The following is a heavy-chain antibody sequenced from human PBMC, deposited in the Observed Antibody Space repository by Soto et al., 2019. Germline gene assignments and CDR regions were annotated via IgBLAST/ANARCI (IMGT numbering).Heavy chain of an antibody. J-gene: IGHJ4*02. CDR3: ARVYYDSSGYYDY. V-gene: IGHV1-8*01. CDR1: GYTFTSYD. D-gene: IGHD3-22*01. CDR2: MNPHSGNT. Sequence: QVQLLQSGAEVKKPGASVKVSCKASGYTFTSYDSNWVRQATGQGLEWMGWMNPHSGNTGYAQKCQGRVTMIRNNYISKADMELSSLRSEDTAVYYCARVYYDSSGYYDYCGQGPLVTVSS.